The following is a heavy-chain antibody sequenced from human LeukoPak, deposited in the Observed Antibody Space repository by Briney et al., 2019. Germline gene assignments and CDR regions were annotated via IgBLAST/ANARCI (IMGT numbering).Heavy chain of an antibody. D-gene: IGHD2-21*01. CDR3: GRHLWAINTFYFDN. CDR1: EGSVSSTSDH. V-gene: IGHV4-39*01. Sequence: SETLSLTCTVSEGSVSSTSDHWGWIRQRTGKGLEWITSFYHSGSTRYNPSLKSRVTTSIDTSKNQFSLKLSSVTAADTAVYYCGRHLWAINTFYFDNWGQGALVTVSS. CDR2: FYHSGST. J-gene: IGHJ4*02.